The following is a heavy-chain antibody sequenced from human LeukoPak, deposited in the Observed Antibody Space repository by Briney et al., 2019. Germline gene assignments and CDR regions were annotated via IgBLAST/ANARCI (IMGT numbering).Heavy chain of an antibody. CDR1: GYTFTSYG. CDR3: ARAAGGFWGYYDFWSGYSDYFDY. V-gene: IGHV1-18*01. D-gene: IGHD3-3*01. J-gene: IGHJ4*02. CDR2: ISAYNGNT. Sequence: GASVKVSCKASGYTFTSYGISWVRQAPGQGLEWMGWISAYNGNTNYAQKLQGRVTMTTDTSTSTAYMELRSLRSDDTAVYYCARAAGGFWGYYDFWSGYSDYFDYWGKGTLVTVSS.